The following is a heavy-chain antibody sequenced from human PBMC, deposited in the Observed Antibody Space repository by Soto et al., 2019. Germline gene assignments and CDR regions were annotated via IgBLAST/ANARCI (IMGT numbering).Heavy chain of an antibody. CDR1: GFTFSSYG. CDR2: ISYDGSNK. V-gene: IGHV3-30*18. Sequence: SGGSLRLSCAASGFTFSSYGMHWVRQAPGKGLEWVAVISYDGSNKDYADSVKGRFTISRDNSKNTLYLQMNSLRAEDTAVYYCAKDRLVVPVGNWFDPWGQGTLVTVSS. CDR3: AKDRLVVPVGNWFDP. D-gene: IGHD2-8*02. J-gene: IGHJ5*02.